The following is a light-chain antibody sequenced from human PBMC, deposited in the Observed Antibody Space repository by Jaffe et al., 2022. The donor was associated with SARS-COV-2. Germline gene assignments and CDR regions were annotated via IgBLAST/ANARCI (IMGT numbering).Light chain of an antibody. CDR2: EVS. J-gene: IGLJ3*02. CDR1: SSDVGHYNL. Sequence: QSALTQPASVSGSPGQSITISCTGTSSDVGHYNLVSWYQQHPGKAPKLMIYEVSERPSGVSNRFSGSKSGNTASLTISGLQAEDEADYYCCSYAYSNTPYWLFGGGTKLTVL. V-gene: IGLV2-23*02. CDR3: CSYAYSNTPYWL.